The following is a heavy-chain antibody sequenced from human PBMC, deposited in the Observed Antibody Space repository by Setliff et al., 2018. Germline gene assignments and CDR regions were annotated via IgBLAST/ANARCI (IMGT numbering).Heavy chain of an antibody. D-gene: IGHD1-26*01. CDR1: GGSITSGSYY. CDR3: ARDNTIVGATDS. CDR2: LHTSGTT. Sequence: SETLSLTCAVSGGSITSGSYYWSWIRQPAGEGLEWIGRLHTSGTTVYNPSLKGRVTISADTSTNHFSLKLTSVTAADTAVYYCARDNTIVGATDSWGQGKLVTVSS. J-gene: IGHJ5*01. V-gene: IGHV4-61*02.